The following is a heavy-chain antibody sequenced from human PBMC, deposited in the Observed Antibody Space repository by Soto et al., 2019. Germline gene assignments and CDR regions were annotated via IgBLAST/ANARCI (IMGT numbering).Heavy chain of an antibody. V-gene: IGHV1-2*04. CDR3: ARAGGHSYGNAFDI. CDR2: INPNSGGT. Sequence: ASVKVSCKASGYTFTGYYMHWVRQAPGQGLEWMGWINPNSGGTNYAQKFQGWVTMTRDTSISTAYMELSRLRSDDTAVYYCARAGGHSYGNAFDIWGQGTMVTVSS. J-gene: IGHJ3*02. CDR1: GYTFTGYY. D-gene: IGHD5-18*01.